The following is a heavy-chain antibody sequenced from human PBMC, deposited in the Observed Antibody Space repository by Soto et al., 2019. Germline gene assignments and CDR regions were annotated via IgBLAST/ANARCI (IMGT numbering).Heavy chain of an antibody. CDR2: INSDGSST. CDR1: GCTCGSYG. V-gene: IGHV3-74*01. J-gene: IGHJ4*02. CDR3: ARDQGYYDFWSGYFSGNIDY. Sequence: PGGFLRLSWAASGCTCGSYGMHWVSQAPGKGLVWVSRINSDGSSTSCADSVKGRFTISRDNAKNTLYLQMNSLRAEDTAVYYCARDQGYYDFWSGYFSGNIDYWGQGTLVTVSS. D-gene: IGHD3-3*01.